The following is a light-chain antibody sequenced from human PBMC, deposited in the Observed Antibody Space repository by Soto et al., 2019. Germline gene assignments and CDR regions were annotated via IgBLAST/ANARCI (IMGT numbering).Light chain of an antibody. Sequence: EIVLTQSPGTLSLSPGERATLSCRASQRVSTFLAWYQQRPGQAPRLLISEASNRATGIPARFSGSGSGTDFTLTISRLEPEDFAVYYCQQYGSSWTFGQGTKVDNK. CDR2: EAS. J-gene: IGKJ1*01. V-gene: IGKV3-20*01. CDR3: QQYGSSWT. CDR1: QRVSTF.